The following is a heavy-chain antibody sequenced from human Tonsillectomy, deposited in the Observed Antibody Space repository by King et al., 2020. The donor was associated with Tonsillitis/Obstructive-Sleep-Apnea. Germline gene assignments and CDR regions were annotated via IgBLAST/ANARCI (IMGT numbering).Heavy chain of an antibody. V-gene: IGHV3-30*18. CDR2: MACGGSYR. CDR1: GFTFSNYV. CDR3: AKDGSTTFDY. Sequence: VQLVESGGGGVQPGRSLRLSCAASGFTFSNYVMHWVRKAPGKGLDRVAIMACGGSYRYNADALKGRFTISRDNSKNTLYLQMNSLRAEDTAVYYCAKDGSTTFDYWGQGTLVTVSS. J-gene: IGHJ4*02. D-gene: IGHD2-2*01.